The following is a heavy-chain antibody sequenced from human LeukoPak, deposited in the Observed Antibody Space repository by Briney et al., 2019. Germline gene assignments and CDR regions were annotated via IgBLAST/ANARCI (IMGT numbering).Heavy chain of an antibody. J-gene: IGHJ4*02. Sequence: GGSLRLSCVGSGFNVTTNNMYWVRQAPGKGLECVSTFLAGGLLDYADSVRDRFTISRDTSKNTLYLQMNSLSAEDTAVYYCGRRFCNSCPLDFWGQGTLVTVSS. CDR1: GFNVTTNN. V-gene: IGHV3-66*04. D-gene: IGHD2-21*01. CDR2: FLAGGLL. CDR3: GRRFCNSCPLDF.